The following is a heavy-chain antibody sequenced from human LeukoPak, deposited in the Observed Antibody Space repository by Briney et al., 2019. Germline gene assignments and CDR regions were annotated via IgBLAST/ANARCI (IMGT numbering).Heavy chain of an antibody. Sequence: ASVKVSCKASGYTFTGYYMHWVRQAPGQGLEWMGWINPNSGGTNYAQKFQGRVTMTRDTSISTAYVELSRLRSDDTALYYCARFYSGYGNYYYYMDVWGKGTTVTVSS. CDR3: ARFYSGYGNYYYYMDV. CDR2: INPNSGGT. V-gene: IGHV1-2*02. CDR1: GYTFTGYY. J-gene: IGHJ6*03. D-gene: IGHD5-12*01.